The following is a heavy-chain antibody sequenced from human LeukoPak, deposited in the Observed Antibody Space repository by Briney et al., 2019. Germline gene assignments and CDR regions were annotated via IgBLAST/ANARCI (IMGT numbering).Heavy chain of an antibody. J-gene: IGHJ1*01. CDR3: APGAEYFQH. V-gene: IGHV3-23*01. Sequence: ETLSLTCTVSGGSISSSSYYWGWVRQAPGKGLEWVSAISGSGGSTYYADSVKGRFTISRDNSKNTLYLQMNSLRAEDTAVYYCAPGAEYFQHWGQGTLVTVSS. CDR2: ISGSGGST. CDR1: GGSISSSSYY. D-gene: IGHD2-2*01.